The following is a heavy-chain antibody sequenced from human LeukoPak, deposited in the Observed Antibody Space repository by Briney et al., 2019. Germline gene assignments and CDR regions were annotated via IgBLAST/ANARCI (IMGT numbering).Heavy chain of an antibody. CDR3: AKVGLPDALINWIDS. Sequence: GGSLRLSCAASGFTFSSYGMHWVRQAPGKGLEWVAFIRYDGSNKYYVGSVKGRFTISRDNSKNTVYLQMNSLRAEDTAVYYCAKVGLPDALINWIDSWGQGTLVTVSS. V-gene: IGHV3-30*02. D-gene: IGHD2-2*01. CDR1: GFTFSSYG. J-gene: IGHJ5*01. CDR2: IRYDGSNK.